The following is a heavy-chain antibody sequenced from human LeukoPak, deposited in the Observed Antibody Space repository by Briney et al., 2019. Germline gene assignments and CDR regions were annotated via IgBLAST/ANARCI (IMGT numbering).Heavy chain of an antibody. CDR1: GYTFTTYW. Sequence: PGESLKISCRGSGYTFTTYWIGWVRQMPGKGLEWMGIIYPGDSDTRYSPSFQGQVTMSADKSINTAYLQWSSLKASDTAMYYCARRRGCSSSRCPPDYWGQGTLVTVSS. CDR3: ARRRGCSSSRCPPDY. CDR2: IYPGDSDT. D-gene: IGHD2-2*01. V-gene: IGHV5-51*01. J-gene: IGHJ4*02.